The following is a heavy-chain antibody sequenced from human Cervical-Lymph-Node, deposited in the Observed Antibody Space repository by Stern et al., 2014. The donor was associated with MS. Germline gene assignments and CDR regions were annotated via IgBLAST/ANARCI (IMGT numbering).Heavy chain of an antibody. V-gene: IGHV2-70*04. CDR2: IDWDDTK. CDR3: ARSLAGVFDF. J-gene: IGHJ4*02. Sequence: QVTLRESGPALVKPTQALTLTCTFSGFSLSTSGTRVIRHRQPPGKALEWLVCIDWDDTKLSRSSQQPRPPTSDNNYNHHVVLTLTNMGPVDTATYYCARSLAGVFDFWGQGIMVSVSS. CDR1: GFSLSTSGTR.